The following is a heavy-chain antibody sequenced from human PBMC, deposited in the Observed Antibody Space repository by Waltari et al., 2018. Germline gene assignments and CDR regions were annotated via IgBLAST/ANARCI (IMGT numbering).Heavy chain of an antibody. CDR2: ISPILGTA. CDR1: GGTFSSYA. V-gene: IGHV1-69*01. D-gene: IGHD3-22*01. Sequence: QVQLVQSGAEVKKPGSSVKVSCKASGGTFSSYAVSWVRQAPGQGLEWMGGISPILGTANYAQKFQGRVTITADESTSTAYMELSSLRSEDTAVYYCARGHDSSGYYFYSGFDYWGQGTLVTVSS. CDR3: ARGHDSSGYYFYSGFDY. J-gene: IGHJ4*02.